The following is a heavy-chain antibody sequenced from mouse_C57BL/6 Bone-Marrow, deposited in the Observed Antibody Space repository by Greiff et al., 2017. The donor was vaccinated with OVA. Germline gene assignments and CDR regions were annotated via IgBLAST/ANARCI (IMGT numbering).Heavy chain of an antibody. CDR3: ARPGFLYYYAMDY. Sequence: VQLQQSGAELARPGASVKLSCKASGYTFTSSGISWVKQRTGQGLEWIGEIYPRSGNTYYHEKFKGKATLTADKSSSTAYMELRSLTSEDSAVYVCARPGFLYYYAMDYWGQGTSVTVSS. J-gene: IGHJ4*01. D-gene: IGHD6-1*01. CDR2: IYPRSGNT. CDR1: GYTFTSSG. V-gene: IGHV1-81*01.